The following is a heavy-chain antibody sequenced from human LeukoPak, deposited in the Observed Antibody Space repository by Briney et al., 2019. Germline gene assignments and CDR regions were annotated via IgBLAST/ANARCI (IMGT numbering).Heavy chain of an antibody. J-gene: IGHJ4*02. Sequence: SETLSLTCAVSGASIRTYYWSWLRQVPGKGLEWIGHIYDSGSTNYNPSLKSRVTILVDTSKNQFSLNLNSVTAADTAVYYCATRRGFELFFDLWGQGTLVTVSS. D-gene: IGHD3-10*01. CDR1: GASIRTYY. CDR2: IYDSGST. CDR3: ATRRGFELFFDL. V-gene: IGHV4-59*01.